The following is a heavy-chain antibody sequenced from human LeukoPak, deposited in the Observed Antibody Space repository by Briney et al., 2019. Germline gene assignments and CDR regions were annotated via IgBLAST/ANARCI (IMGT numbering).Heavy chain of an antibody. D-gene: IGHD1-1*01. CDR1: EFTFTTYG. V-gene: IGHV3-33*01. J-gene: IGHJ4*02. CDR3: ARDWKTNSLDY. Sequence: GGSLRLSCAASEFTFTTYGMHWVRQAPGKGLEWVAFIYYDGSNIYYADYVKGRFTISRDISKNTLYLQMDSLRAEDTAIYYCARDWKTNSLDYWGQGTLVTVSS. CDR2: IYYDGSNI.